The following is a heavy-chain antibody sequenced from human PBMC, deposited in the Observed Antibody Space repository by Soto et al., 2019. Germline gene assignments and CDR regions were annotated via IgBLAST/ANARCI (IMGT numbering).Heavy chain of an antibody. Sequence: TGGSLRLSCAASGFTFSSYCMDWVRQAPGKGLEGVAVFCATAGTTYYTDSVKGRFTISRDNSRNTVYLQMNSLRADDTAVYYCAKDRLAGGFDYWGQGTLVNVSS. J-gene: IGHJ4*02. CDR1: GFTFSSYC. CDR3: AKDRLAGGFDY. D-gene: IGHD3-16*01. V-gene: IGHV3-23*01. CDR2: FCATAGTT.